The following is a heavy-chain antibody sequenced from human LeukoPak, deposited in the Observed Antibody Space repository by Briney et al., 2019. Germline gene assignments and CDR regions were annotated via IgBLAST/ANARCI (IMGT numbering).Heavy chain of an antibody. CDR3: ARQGYDLDYYYYMDV. J-gene: IGHJ6*03. V-gene: IGHV4-39*01. CDR2: IYYSGST. Sequence: SETLSLTCTVSGGSISSSSYYWGWIRQPPGKGLEWIGSIYYSGSTYYNPSLKSRVTISVDTSKNQFSLKLSSVTAADTAVYYCARQGYDLDYYYYMDVWGKGTTVTVSS. D-gene: IGHD1-14*01. CDR1: GGSISSSSYY.